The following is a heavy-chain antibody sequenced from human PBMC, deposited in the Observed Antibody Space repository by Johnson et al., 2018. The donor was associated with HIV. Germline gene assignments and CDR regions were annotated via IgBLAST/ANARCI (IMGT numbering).Heavy chain of an antibody. D-gene: IGHD5-12*01. V-gene: IGHV3-NL1*01. Sequence: QVQLLESGGGVVQPGRSLRLSCAASGFTFSSYAMHWVRQAPGKGLEWVSEVRAGGGSTYYADSVKGRFTISRDNSKNTLYLQMNNVRAEDTAIYYCARSDSGYDAFDIWGQGTVVSVSS. CDR3: ARSDSGYDAFDI. CDR2: VRAGGGST. J-gene: IGHJ3*02. CDR1: GFTFSSYA.